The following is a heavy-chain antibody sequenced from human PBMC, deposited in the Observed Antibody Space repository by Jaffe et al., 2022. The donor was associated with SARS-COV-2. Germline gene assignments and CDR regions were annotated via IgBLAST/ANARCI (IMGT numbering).Heavy chain of an antibody. J-gene: IGHJ4*02. CDR1: GFTFSSYA. CDR2: ISYDGSNK. D-gene: IGHD4-17*01. Sequence: QVQLVESGGGVVQPGRSLRLSCAASGFTFSSYAMHWVRQAPGKGLEWVAVISYDGSNKYYADSVKGRFTISRDNSKNTLYLQMNSLRAEDTAVYYCARSIDYGGNSHYFDYWGQGTLVTVSS. CDR3: ARSIDYGGNSHYFDY. V-gene: IGHV3-30-3*01.